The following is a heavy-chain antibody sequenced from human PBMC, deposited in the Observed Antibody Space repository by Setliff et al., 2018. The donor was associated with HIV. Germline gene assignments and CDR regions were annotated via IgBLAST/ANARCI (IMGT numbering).Heavy chain of an antibody. CDR1: GYTFTSYA. Sequence: ASVKVSCKASGYTFTSYAMNWVRQAPGQGLEWMGWINTNTGNPTYAQGFTGRFVFSLDTSVSTAFLQISSLKAEDTAVYFCAREKTLGALDIWGQGTRVTVSS. J-gene: IGHJ3*02. CDR3: AREKTLGALDI. V-gene: IGHV7-4-1*02. CDR2: INTNTGNP.